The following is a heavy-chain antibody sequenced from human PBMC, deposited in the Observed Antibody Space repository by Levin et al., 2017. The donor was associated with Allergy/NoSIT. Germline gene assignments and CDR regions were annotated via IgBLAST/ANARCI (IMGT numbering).Heavy chain of an antibody. J-gene: IGHJ4*02. Sequence: QRGESLKISCAASGFTFSSYAMSWVRQAPGKGLEWVSAISGSGGSTYYADSVKGRFTISRDNSKNTLYLQMNSLRAEDTAVYYCAKEHISAGTFFAYWGQGTLVTVSS. V-gene: IGHV3-23*01. CDR1: GFTFSSYA. D-gene: IGHD6-13*01. CDR3: AKEHISAGTFFAY. CDR2: ISGSGGST.